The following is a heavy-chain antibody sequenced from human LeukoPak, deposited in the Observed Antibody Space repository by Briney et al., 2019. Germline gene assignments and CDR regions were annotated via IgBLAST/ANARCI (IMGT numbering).Heavy chain of an antibody. V-gene: IGHV3-23*01. Sequence: PGGSLRLSCAASGFTFSSYAMNWVRQAPGKGLEWVSSMSGNGGSTYYADSVKGRFTISRDNSKNTLYVQMNSLRADDTAVYYCAKDRVRYSSIKNWFDPWGQGTLVTVSS. CDR3: AKDRVRYSSIKNWFDP. J-gene: IGHJ5*02. CDR1: GFTFSSYA. D-gene: IGHD6-13*01. CDR2: MSGNGGST.